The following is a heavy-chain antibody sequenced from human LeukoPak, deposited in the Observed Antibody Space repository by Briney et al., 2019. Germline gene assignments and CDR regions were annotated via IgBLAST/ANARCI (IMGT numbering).Heavy chain of an antibody. CDR2: IGSSSSYI. V-gene: IGHV3-21*01. D-gene: IGHD5-18*01. Sequence: GGSLRLSCAASGFTFSTYSMNWVRQAPGKGLEWVSYIGSSSSYIDYAGSVRGRFTVSRDNAKNSQYLQMNSLRDEDTAVYYCVAMGSNYFDPWGQGSLVIVSS. CDR3: VAMGSNYFDP. CDR1: GFTFSTYS. J-gene: IGHJ4*02.